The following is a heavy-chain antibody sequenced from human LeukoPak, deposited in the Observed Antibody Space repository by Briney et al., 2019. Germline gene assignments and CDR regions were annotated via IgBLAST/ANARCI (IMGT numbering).Heavy chain of an antibody. CDR2: ISSSSSYI. D-gene: IGHD6-19*01. CDR1: GFTFSSYS. J-gene: IGHJ4*02. CDR3: ARLTVAGLDY. Sequence: PGGSLRLSCAASGFTFSSYSMNWVRQAPGKGLEWVSSISSSSSYIYYADSVKGRFTISRDDAKSSLYLQMNSLRAEDTAVYYCARLTVAGLDYWGQGTLVTVSS. V-gene: IGHV3-21*01.